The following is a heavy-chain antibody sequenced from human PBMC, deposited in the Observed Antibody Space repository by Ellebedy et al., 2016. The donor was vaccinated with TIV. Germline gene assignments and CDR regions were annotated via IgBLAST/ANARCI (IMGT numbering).Heavy chain of an antibody. CDR3: ARRGNYLGDAFDI. Sequence: GGSLRLXXAASGFTFNFYSMNWVRQAAGKGLEWISFIIGTGTTRHYADSVKGRFTISRDNDKNLLFLQMNSLRDDDTAVYYCARRGNYLGDAFDIWGQGTVVIVSS. D-gene: IGHD1-26*01. V-gene: IGHV3-48*02. CDR1: GFTFNFYS. CDR2: IIGTGTTR. J-gene: IGHJ3*02.